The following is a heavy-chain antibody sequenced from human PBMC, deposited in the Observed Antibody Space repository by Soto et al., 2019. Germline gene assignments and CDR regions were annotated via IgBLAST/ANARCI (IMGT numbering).Heavy chain of an antibody. D-gene: IGHD6-19*01. V-gene: IGHV3-9*01. CDR2: ISWNGGSI. CDR1: GFTFDDYA. Sequence: GGSLRLSCAASGFTFDDYAMHWVRQAPGKGLEWVSGISWNGGSIGYADSVKGRFTISRDNAKNSLYLQMNSLRAEDTALYYCAKDNKQWLVYDAFDIWGQGTMVTVSS. J-gene: IGHJ3*02. CDR3: AKDNKQWLVYDAFDI.